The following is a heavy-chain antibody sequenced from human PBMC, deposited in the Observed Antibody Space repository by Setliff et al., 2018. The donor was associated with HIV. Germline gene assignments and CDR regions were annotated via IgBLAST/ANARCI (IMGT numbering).Heavy chain of an antibody. Sequence: SETLSLTCTVSGGSISSGNYYWSWIRQPAGKGLEWIGHIYSSGSTSYNPSLKSRVTISVDTSKNQFSLKLTSVTAADTAVYYCARGTTLNVVPDAFDIWGQGTMVTVSS. V-gene: IGHV4-61*09. CDR3: ARGTTLNVVPDAFDI. CDR2: IYSSGST. J-gene: IGHJ3*02. D-gene: IGHD4-17*01. CDR1: GGSISSGNYY.